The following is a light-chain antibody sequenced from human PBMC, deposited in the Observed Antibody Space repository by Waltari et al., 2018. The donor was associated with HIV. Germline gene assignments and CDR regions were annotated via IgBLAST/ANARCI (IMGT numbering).Light chain of an antibody. Sequence: EIVLTHSPSTLSLSPGERPTLSCRASESVSNYLAWYQQKPGQAPRLLIYGAFNRATGIPARFSASGSGTDFTLTISSLEPEDFAVYYCQHRNNWAVFGPGTKVDI. CDR1: ESVSNY. CDR3: QHRNNWAV. CDR2: GAF. J-gene: IGKJ3*01. V-gene: IGKV3-11*01.